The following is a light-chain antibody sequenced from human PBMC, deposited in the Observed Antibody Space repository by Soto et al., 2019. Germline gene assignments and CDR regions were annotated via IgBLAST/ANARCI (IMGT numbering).Light chain of an antibody. CDR3: AAWDDSLSGVV. Sequence: QPVLTQPPSASGTPGQRVTLSCSGGSSNIGFNAVNWYQQLPGAAPKLLMHGNSQRPSGVPERFSGSKSGTSASLAIIGLRTEDEADYYCAAWDDSLSGVVFGGGTKLTI. J-gene: IGLJ3*02. CDR1: SSNIGFNA. CDR2: GNS. V-gene: IGLV1-47*02.